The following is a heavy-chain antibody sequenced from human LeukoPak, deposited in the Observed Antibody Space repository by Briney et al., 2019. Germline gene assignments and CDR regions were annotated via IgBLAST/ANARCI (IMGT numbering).Heavy chain of an antibody. CDR1: GGSFSGYY. V-gene: IGHV4-34*01. CDR2: INHSGGT. D-gene: IGHD3-9*01. J-gene: IGHJ6*04. Sequence: SETLSLTCAVYGGSFSGYYWSWIRQPPGKGLEWIGEINHSGGTNYNPSLKSRVTISVDTSKNQFSLKLSSVTAADTAVYYCARADILALDVWGKGTTVTVSS. CDR3: ARADILALDV.